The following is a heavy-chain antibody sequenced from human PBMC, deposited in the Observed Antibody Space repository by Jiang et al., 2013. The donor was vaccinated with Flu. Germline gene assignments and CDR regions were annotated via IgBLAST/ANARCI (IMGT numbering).Heavy chain of an antibody. V-gene: IGHV3-21*01. D-gene: IGHD3-22*01. J-gene: IGHJ4*02. Sequence: GFTFSSYSMNWVRQAPGKGLEWVSSISSSSSYIYYADSVKGRFTISRDNAKNSLYLQMNSLRAEDTAVYYCARDNAMIALDYWGQGTLVTVSS. CDR3: ARDNAMIALDY. CDR2: ISSSSSYI. CDR1: GFTFSSYS.